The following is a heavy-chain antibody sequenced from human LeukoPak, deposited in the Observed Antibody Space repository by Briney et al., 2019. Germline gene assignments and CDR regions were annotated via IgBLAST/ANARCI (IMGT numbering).Heavy chain of an antibody. V-gene: IGHV3-30*02. Sequence: GGSLRLSCAASGFTFSSYGMHWVRQAPGKGLEWVAFIRYDGSNKYYADSVKGRFTISRDNPKNTLYLQMNSLRAEDTAVYYCAKDASTRGDAFDIWGQGTMVTVSS. CDR3: AKDASTRGDAFDI. D-gene: IGHD5/OR15-5a*01. CDR1: GFTFSSYG. CDR2: IRYDGSNK. J-gene: IGHJ3*02.